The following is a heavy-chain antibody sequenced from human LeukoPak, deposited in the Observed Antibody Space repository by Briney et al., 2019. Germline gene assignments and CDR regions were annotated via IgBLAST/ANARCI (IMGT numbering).Heavy chain of an antibody. J-gene: IGHJ4*02. CDR3: ARPDHYYDSSGWRY. CDR2: VKQDGSEK. D-gene: IGHD3-22*01. V-gene: IGHV3-7*01. CDR1: GFTFNNYW. Sequence: GGSLRLSCAASGFTFNNYWMTWVRQAPGKGLEWVANVKQDGSEKFYVDSVKGRFTISRDNAMDSLYLQMNSLRAEDTAVYYCARPDHYYDSSGWRYWGQGTLVTVSS.